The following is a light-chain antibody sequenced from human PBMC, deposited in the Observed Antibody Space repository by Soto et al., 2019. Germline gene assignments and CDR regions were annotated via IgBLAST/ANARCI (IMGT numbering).Light chain of an antibody. CDR3: QQYGSSQIT. Sequence: EIVLTQSPGTLSLSPGERATLSCRASQSVSSSYLAWYQQKPGQAPRLLIYGASSRATGIPDRFSGSGSGTEFTLTISRLEPGDFAVYYCQQYGSSQITFGQGTRLEIK. V-gene: IGKV3-20*01. CDR2: GAS. CDR1: QSVSSSY. J-gene: IGKJ5*01.